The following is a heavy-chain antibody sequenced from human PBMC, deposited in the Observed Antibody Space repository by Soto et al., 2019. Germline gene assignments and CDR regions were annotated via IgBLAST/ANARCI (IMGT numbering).Heavy chain of an antibody. J-gene: IGHJ6*02. CDR1: GFTFSSYA. Sequence: QVQLVESGGGVVQPGRSLRLSCAASGFTFSSYAMHWVRQAPGKGLEWVAVISYDGSNKYYADSVKGRFTISRDNSKNPLYLQMNSLRAEDTAVYYCARGDYYGSGSYHYYYGMDVWGQGTTVTVSS. V-gene: IGHV3-30-3*01. D-gene: IGHD3-10*01. CDR2: ISYDGSNK. CDR3: ARGDYYGSGSYHYYYGMDV.